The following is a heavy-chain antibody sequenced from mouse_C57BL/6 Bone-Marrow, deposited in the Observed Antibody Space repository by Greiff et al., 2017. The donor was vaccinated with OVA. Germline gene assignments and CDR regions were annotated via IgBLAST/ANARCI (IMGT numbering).Heavy chain of an antibody. D-gene: IGHD2-3*01. Sequence: QVQLQQSGPELVKPGASVKISCKASGYAFSSSWMNWVKQRPGKGLEWIGRIYPGDGDTNYNGKFKGKATLTADKSSSTAYMQLSSLTSEDSAVYFCARMGIYDGYPWFAYWGQGTLVTVSA. CDR1: GYAFSSSW. CDR2: IYPGDGDT. CDR3: ARMGIYDGYPWFAY. V-gene: IGHV1-82*01. J-gene: IGHJ3*01.